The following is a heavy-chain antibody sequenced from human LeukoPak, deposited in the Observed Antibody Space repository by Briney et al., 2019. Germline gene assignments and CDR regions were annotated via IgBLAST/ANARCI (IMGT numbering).Heavy chain of an antibody. J-gene: IGHJ4*02. CDR1: GGSISSGGYY. Sequence: SETLSLTCTVSGGSISSGGYYWSWIRQHPGKGLEWIGYNYYSGSAYYNPSLKSRVTISVDTSENQFSLKLSSVTAADTAVYYCARAYYYDSSGYYLGIDYWGQGTLVTVSS. V-gene: IGHV4-31*03. CDR2: NYYSGSA. CDR3: ARAYYYDSSGYYLGIDY. D-gene: IGHD3-22*01.